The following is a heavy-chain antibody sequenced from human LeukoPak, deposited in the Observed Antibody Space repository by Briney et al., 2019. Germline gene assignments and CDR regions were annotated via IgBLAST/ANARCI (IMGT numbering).Heavy chain of an antibody. J-gene: IGHJ4*02. CDR3: ARVAKERVGGVYYLGY. V-gene: IGHV3-13*01. CDR2: IGTAGDT. Sequence: PGGSLRLSCAASGFTFSDYDMHWVRQATGKGLEWVSAIGTAGDTYYTGSVKGRFTISRENAKNSLYLQMNSLRAGDTAVYYCARVAKERVGGVYYLGYWGQGTLVTVST. CDR1: GFTFSDYD. D-gene: IGHD1-1*01.